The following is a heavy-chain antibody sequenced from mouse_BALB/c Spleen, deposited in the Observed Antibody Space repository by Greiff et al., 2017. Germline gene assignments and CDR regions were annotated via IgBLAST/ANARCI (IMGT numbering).Heavy chain of an antibody. Sequence: DVKLVESGPGLVKPSQSLSLTCSVTGYSITSGYYWNWIRQFPGNKLEWMGYISYDGSNNYNPSLKSRISITRDTSKNQFFLKLNSVTTEDTATYYCARKGYGSSLGAMDYWGQGTSVTVSS. CDR1: GYSITSGYY. D-gene: IGHD1-1*01. V-gene: IGHV3-6*02. J-gene: IGHJ4*01. CDR3: ARKGYGSSLGAMDY. CDR2: ISYDGSN.